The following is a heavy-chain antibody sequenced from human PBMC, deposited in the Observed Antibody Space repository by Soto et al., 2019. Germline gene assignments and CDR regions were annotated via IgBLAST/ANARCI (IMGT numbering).Heavy chain of an antibody. Sequence: EVQLLESGGGLVQPGGSLRLSCAASGFTFSSYAMSLVRQAPGKGLEWVSAISGSGGSTYYADSVKGRFTISRDNSKNTLYLQMNSLRAEDTAVYYCAKSLYSSSPFCGGDCYLGEYDACDIWGQGTMVTVSS. J-gene: IGHJ3*02. CDR1: GFTFSSYA. V-gene: IGHV3-23*01. CDR3: AKSLYSSSPFCGGDCYLGEYDACDI. D-gene: IGHD2-21*01. CDR2: ISGSGGST.